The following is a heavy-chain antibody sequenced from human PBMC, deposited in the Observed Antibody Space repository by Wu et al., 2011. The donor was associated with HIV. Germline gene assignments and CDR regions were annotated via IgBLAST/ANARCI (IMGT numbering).Heavy chain of an antibody. CDR3: ARFGWAPDFGVVNGAFDF. CDR1: GYTFTGYY. D-gene: IGHD3-3*01. V-gene: IGHV1-2*02. CDR2: INPNSGGT. J-gene: IGHJ3*01. Sequence: QVQLVQSGAEVKKPGASVTVSCKASGYTFTGYYMHWVRQAPGQGFEWMGWINPNSGGTNYAQKFQGRVTLTRDTSISTAYMELSSLRSDDTAVYYCARFGWAPDFGVVNGAFDFWGQGQWSPSLQ.